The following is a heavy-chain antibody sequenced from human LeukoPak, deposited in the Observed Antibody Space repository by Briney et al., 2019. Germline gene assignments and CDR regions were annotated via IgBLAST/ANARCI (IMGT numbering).Heavy chain of an antibody. V-gene: IGHV1-8*01. CDR3: ARMYSSGWSDYYYYYMDV. J-gene: IGHJ6*03. Sequence: SVKVSCKASGYTFTSYDINWVRQATGQGLEWMGWMNPNSGNTGYAQKFQGRVTMTRNTSISTAYMELSSLRSEDTAVYYCARMYSSGWSDYYYYYMDVWGKGTTVTISS. D-gene: IGHD6-19*01. CDR2: MNPNSGNT. CDR1: GYTFTSYD.